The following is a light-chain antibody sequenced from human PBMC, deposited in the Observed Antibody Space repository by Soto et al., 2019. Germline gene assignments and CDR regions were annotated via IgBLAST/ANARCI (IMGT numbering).Light chain of an antibody. CDR1: LSVSSN. Sequence: VMKQSTATLSVSPWERATLSCMAILSVSSNLAWYQQKPGQALRLLIYGASTRATGITARFSGSGSGTEFTLTISSLQSEDFAVYYCQQYNNWLRGITFGQGTRLEIK. J-gene: IGKJ5*01. CDR2: GAS. CDR3: QQYNNWLRGIT. V-gene: IGKV3D-15*01.